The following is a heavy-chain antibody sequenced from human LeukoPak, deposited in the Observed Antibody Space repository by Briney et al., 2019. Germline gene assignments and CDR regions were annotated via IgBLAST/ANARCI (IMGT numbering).Heavy chain of an antibody. CDR2: MYLSGTT. Sequence: SETLSLTCTVSGDSINSLDLWSWVRQPPGKGLEWIGEMYLSGTTHSNPSVKSRVTISIDKSKNQYFLNLSSVTAADTAVYYCAGLVGRYSSGLYYYYFDYWGQGTLVTVSS. V-gene: IGHV4-4*02. CDR1: GDSINSLDL. CDR3: AGLVGRYSSGLYYYYFDY. J-gene: IGHJ4*02. D-gene: IGHD3-22*01.